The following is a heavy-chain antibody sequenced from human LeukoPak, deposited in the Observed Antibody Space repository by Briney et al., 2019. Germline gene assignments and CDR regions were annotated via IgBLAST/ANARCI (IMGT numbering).Heavy chain of an antibody. J-gene: IGHJ4*02. Sequence: SETLSLTCTVSGGSISSGGYYWSWIRQHPGKGLEWIGYIYYSGSTYYNPSLKSRVTISVDTSKNQFSLKLSSVTAADTAVYYCAGKYYDFWSGYYPHYWGQGALVTVSS. D-gene: IGHD3-3*01. CDR3: AGKYYDFWSGYYPHY. CDR2: IYYSGST. CDR1: GGSISSGGYY. V-gene: IGHV4-31*03.